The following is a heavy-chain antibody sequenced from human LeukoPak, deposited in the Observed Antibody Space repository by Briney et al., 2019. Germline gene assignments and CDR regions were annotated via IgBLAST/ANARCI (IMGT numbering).Heavy chain of an antibody. J-gene: IGHJ3*02. V-gene: IGHV3-15*01. CDR3: TTDQPIIVVVFREVGAIRSDAFDI. Sequence: PGGSLRLSCAASGFTFSNAWMSWVRQAPGKGLEWVGRIKSKTDGGTTDYAAPVKGRFTISRDDSKNTLYLQMNSLKTEDTAVYYCTTDQPIIVVVFREVGAIRSDAFDIWGQGTMVTVSS. D-gene: IGHD2-21*01. CDR1: GFTFSNAW. CDR2: IKSKTDGGTT.